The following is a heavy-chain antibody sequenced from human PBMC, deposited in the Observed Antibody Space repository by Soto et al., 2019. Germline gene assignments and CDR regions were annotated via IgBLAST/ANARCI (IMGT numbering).Heavy chain of an antibody. V-gene: IGHV4-34*01. CDR1: GGSFSGYY. Sequence: QVQLQQWGAGLLTPSETLSLTCAVYGGSFSGYYWSWIRPPPGKGLEWIGEINHRGSTNYNPSLKSRVTIAVDTSMNQFALKLSSVTAADTPVYYCARHIVVVPAAQCFDYWGQGTLVTVSS. J-gene: IGHJ4*02. CDR2: INHRGST. CDR3: ARHIVVVPAAQCFDY. D-gene: IGHD2-2*01.